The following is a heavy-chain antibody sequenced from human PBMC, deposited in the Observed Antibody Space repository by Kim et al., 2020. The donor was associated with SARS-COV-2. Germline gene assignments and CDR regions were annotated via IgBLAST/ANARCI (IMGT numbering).Heavy chain of an antibody. J-gene: IGHJ4*02. CDR3: ARSQPYYYDSSGYWGY. Sequence: ASVKVSCKASGYTFTSYGISWVRQAPGQGLEWMGWISAYNGNTNYAQKLQGRVTMTTDTSTSTAYMELRSLRSDDTAVYYCARSQPYYYDSSGYWGYWGQGTLVTVSS. D-gene: IGHD3-22*01. CDR1: GYTFTSYG. CDR2: ISAYNGNT. V-gene: IGHV1-18*01.